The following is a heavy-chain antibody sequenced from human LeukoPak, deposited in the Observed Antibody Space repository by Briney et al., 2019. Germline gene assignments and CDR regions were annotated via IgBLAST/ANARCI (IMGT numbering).Heavy chain of an antibody. V-gene: IGHV3-23*01. CDR1: GFSFSSYV. D-gene: IGHD5-18*01. CDR2: ISGNGGST. Sequence: GGSLRLSCVASGFSFSSYVMNWVRHAPGTGLEWVSAISGNGGSTYYADSVKGRVTISRDNYKNTLSLQMNSLRAEDTAVYYCAKGIELWLTYFDHWGQGTLVTASS. CDR3: AKGIELWLTYFDH. J-gene: IGHJ4*02.